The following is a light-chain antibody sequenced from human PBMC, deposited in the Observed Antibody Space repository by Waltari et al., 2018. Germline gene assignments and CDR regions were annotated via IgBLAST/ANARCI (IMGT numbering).Light chain of an antibody. J-gene: IGKJ1*01. CDR2: DTS. V-gene: IGKV3-20*01. CDR3: QMYVRLPVT. Sequence: EIVLTQSPGTLALSPGERATLSCRASQSVGRALAWYQQKPGQAPRLLIYDTSTRATGISDKFSGSGSGTDFSLTISRVEPEDFAVYFCQMYVRLPVTFGQRTKVEVK. CDR1: QSVGRA.